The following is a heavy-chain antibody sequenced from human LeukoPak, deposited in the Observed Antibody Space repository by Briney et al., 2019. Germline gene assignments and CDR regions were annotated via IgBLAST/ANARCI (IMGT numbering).Heavy chain of an antibody. V-gene: IGHV3-21*01. D-gene: IGHD4-11*01. CDR1: GFTFSSYS. CDR2: ISSSSSYI. CDR3: ARVGYSNLGPRSEEYYYYYYMDV. J-gene: IGHJ6*03. Sequence: PGGSLRLSCAASGFTFSSYSMNWVRQAPGKGLEWVSSISSSSSYIYYADSVKGRFTISRDNAKNSLYLQMNSLRAEDTAVYYCARVGYSNLGPRSEEYYYYYYMDVWGKGTTVTVSS.